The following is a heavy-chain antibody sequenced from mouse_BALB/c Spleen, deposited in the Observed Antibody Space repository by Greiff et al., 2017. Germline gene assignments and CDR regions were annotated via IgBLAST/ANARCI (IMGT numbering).Heavy chain of an antibody. CDR3: ARSDYRYDETWFAY. Sequence: EVMLVESGGGLVQPGGSRKLSCAASGFTFSSFGMHWVRQAPEKGLEWVAYISSGSSTIYYADTVKGRFTISRDNPKNTLFLQMTSLRSEDTAMYYCARSDYRYDETWFAYWGQGTLVTVSA. D-gene: IGHD2-14*01. CDR2: ISSGSSTI. V-gene: IGHV5-17*02. CDR1: GFTFSSFG. J-gene: IGHJ3*01.